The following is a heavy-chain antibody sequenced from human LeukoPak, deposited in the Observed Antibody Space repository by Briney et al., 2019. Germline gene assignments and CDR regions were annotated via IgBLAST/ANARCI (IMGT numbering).Heavy chain of an antibody. Sequence: GGSLRLSCAASGFTFSSYGMHWVRQAPGKGLEWVAVISYDGSNKYYADSVKGRFTISRDNSKNTLYLQMNSLRAEDTAVYYCARAVRGYSYGYGDYWGQGTLVTVSS. CDR2: ISYDGSNK. J-gene: IGHJ4*02. CDR1: GFTFSSYG. V-gene: IGHV3-30*19. CDR3: ARAVRGYSYGYGDY. D-gene: IGHD5-18*01.